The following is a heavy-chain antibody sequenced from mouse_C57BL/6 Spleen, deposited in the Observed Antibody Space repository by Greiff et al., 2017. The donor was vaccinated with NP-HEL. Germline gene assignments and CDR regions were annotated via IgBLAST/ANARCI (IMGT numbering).Heavy chain of an antibody. CDR2: ISYDGSN. CDR3: ARDWERDAMDY. Sequence: DVKLQESGPGLVKPSQSLSLTCSVTGYSITSGYYWNWIRQFPGNKLEWMGYISYDGSNNYNPSLKNRISITRDTSKNQFFLKLNSVTTEDTATYYCARDWERDAMDYWGQGTSVTVSS. CDR1: GYSITSGYY. D-gene: IGHD4-1*01. J-gene: IGHJ4*01. V-gene: IGHV3-6*01.